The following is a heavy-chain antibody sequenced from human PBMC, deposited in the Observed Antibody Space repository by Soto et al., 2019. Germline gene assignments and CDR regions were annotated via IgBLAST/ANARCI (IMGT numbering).Heavy chain of an antibody. V-gene: IGHV4-31*03. Sequence: TSETLSLTCTVSGGSISSGDYYWSWIRQHPEKGLEWIGYIYYSGSTYYNPSLKSRVTISVDTSKNQFSLKLSSVTAADTAVYYCATQEVGGSYVYTFDPWGQGTLVTVSS. CDR3: ATQEVGGSYVYTFDP. J-gene: IGHJ5*02. D-gene: IGHD1-26*01. CDR1: GGSISSGDYY. CDR2: IYYSGST.